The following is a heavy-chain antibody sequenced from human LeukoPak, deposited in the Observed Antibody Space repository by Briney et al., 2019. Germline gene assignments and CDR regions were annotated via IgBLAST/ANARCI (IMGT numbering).Heavy chain of an antibody. CDR2: ISGRGGIT. D-gene: IGHD2-21*01. Sequence: GGSLRLSCAASEFTFNNYAVSWVRQAPGQGLEWVSTISGRGGITYYADSVKGRFTISRDNSKNTVILQMTSLRVDDTAVYYCAKALRETHRPVYSYYYMDVWGKGTTVTVSS. CDR3: AKALRETHRPVYSYYYMDV. V-gene: IGHV3-23*01. J-gene: IGHJ6*03. CDR1: EFTFNNYA.